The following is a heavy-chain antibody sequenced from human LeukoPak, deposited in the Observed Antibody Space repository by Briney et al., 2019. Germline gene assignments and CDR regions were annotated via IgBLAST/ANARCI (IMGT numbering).Heavy chain of an antibody. D-gene: IGHD2-15*01. CDR2: IKQDGSEK. CDR3: ARVIVVVVAAIYYFDY. Sequence: GGSLRLSCAASGFTFSSYWMSWVRQAPGKGLEWVANIKQDGSEKYYVDYVKGRFTISRDNAKNSLYLQMNSLRAEDTAVYYCARVIVVVVAAIYYFDYWGQGTLVTVSS. J-gene: IGHJ4*02. CDR1: GFTFSSYW. V-gene: IGHV3-7*01.